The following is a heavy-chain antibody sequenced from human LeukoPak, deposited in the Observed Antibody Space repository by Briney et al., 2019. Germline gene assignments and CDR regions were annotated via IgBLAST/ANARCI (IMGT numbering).Heavy chain of an antibody. CDR1: GGTFSSYA. V-gene: IGHV1-69*05. CDR2: IIPIFGTA. J-gene: IGHJ5*02. CDR3: ARDGGYCSSTSCFLVNWFDP. Sequence: SVKVSCKASGGTFSSYAISWVRQAPGQGLEWIGGIIPIFGTANYAQKFQGRVTITTDESTSTAYMELSSLRSEDTAVYYCARDGGYCSSTSCFLVNWFDPWGQGTLVTVSS. D-gene: IGHD2-2*01.